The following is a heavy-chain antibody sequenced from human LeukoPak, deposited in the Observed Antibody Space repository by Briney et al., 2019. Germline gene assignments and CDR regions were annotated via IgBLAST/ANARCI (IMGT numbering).Heavy chain of an antibody. Sequence: SETLSLTCIVSGDSISNYYWSWIRQPPGKGLEWIGYIYYSGSTNYNPSLKSRVTISVDTSKNQFSLKLSSVTAADTALYYCARGYGSGSHYFDYWGQGSLVTVSS. V-gene: IGHV4-59*01. CDR3: ARGYGSGSHYFDY. J-gene: IGHJ4*02. D-gene: IGHD3-10*01. CDR1: GDSISNYY. CDR2: IYYSGST.